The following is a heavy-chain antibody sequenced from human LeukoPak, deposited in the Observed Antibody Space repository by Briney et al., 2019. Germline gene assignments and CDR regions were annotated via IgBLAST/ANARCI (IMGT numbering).Heavy chain of an antibody. Sequence: GGSLRLSCAASGFIFSSYGMHWVRQAPGKGLEWVAFIRYDGSNKYYADSVKGRFTISRDNSKNTLYLQMNSLRAEDTAVYYCAKDRFPYDSSGLFDYWGQGTLVTVSS. CDR3: AKDRFPYDSSGLFDY. J-gene: IGHJ4*02. CDR1: GFIFSSYG. V-gene: IGHV3-30*02. CDR2: IRYDGSNK. D-gene: IGHD3-22*01.